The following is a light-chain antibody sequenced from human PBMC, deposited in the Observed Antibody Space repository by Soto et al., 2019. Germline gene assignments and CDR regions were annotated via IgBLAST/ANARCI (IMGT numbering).Light chain of an antibody. V-gene: IGLV3-1*01. Sequence: SYELTQPPSVSVSPGQTASITCSGAKLGDKYACWYQQKPGQSPVLVIYQHSKRPSGIPERFSGSNSANTATLTISGTQAMDEADYYCQAWDSSTTWVVFGGGTKLTVL. CDR1: KLGDKY. CDR2: QHS. J-gene: IGLJ2*01. CDR3: QAWDSSTTWVV.